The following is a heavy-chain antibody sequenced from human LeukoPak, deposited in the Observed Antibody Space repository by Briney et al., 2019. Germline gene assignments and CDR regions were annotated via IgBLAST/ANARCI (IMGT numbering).Heavy chain of an antibody. J-gene: IGHJ4*02. V-gene: IGHV3-53*01. CDR2: IYSGGST. CDR1: GFSVSSNY. Sequence: GGSLRLSCAASGFSVSSNYMSWVRQALGKGLEWVSAIYSGGSTYYADSVKGRLAISRDDSKNTLYLQMNSLRAEDTAVYYCFSLTYDYWGQGTLVTVSS. CDR3: FSLTYDY.